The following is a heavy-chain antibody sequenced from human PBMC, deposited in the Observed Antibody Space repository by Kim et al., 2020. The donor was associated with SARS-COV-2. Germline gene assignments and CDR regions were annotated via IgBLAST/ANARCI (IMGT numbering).Heavy chain of an antibody. J-gene: IGHJ3*01. Sequence: YNPYLKGRVTIALDTSKDEFSLKMSSVTTADTAVYFCAGGEDGHDAFDVWGRGAMVTVSS. CDR3: AGGEDGHDAFDV. V-gene: IGHV4-59*09.